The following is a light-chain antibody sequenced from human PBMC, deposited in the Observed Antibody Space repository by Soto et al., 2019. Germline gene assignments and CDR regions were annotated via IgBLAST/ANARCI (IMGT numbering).Light chain of an antibody. CDR2: GAS. Sequence: IVLTQSPGTLSLSPGERVTLSCRASQSVTTRLAWYQHRPGQAPTLLMSGASNRASGVPVRFSGSGSGTDFTLTITRLEPEDSALYYCQQYGGSPITFGLGTRLEI. CDR1: QSVTTR. V-gene: IGKV3-20*01. CDR3: QQYGGSPIT. J-gene: IGKJ5*01.